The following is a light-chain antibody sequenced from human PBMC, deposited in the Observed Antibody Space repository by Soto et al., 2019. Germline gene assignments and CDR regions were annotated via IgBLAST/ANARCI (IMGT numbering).Light chain of an antibody. CDR2: GAS. CDR1: QSVRSN. Sequence: EIVMTQSPATLSVSPGERATLSCRASQSVRSNLAWYQQKPGQAPRLLIYGASTRATGIPARFSGSGSGTEVTLTISSRQSEDFAVYYCQQYNNWPGTFGQGTKVEIK. CDR3: QQYNNWPGT. J-gene: IGKJ1*01. V-gene: IGKV3-15*01.